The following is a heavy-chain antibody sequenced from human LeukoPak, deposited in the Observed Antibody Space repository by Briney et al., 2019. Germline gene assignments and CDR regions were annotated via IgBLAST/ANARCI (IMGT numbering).Heavy chain of an antibody. Sequence: PSETLSLTCTVSGGSVASIGGYWGWIRQSPGKGLEWIGSDYYTGGIYSTPSLKSRLTISVATSKNQFALTLTSVTAADTAVYYCGRHVSNGWDYHYGLDVWGQGTTVTVSS. J-gene: IGHJ6*02. CDR3: GRHVSNGWDYHYGLDV. CDR1: GGSVASIGGY. V-gene: IGHV4-39*01. D-gene: IGHD6-19*01. CDR2: DYYTGGI.